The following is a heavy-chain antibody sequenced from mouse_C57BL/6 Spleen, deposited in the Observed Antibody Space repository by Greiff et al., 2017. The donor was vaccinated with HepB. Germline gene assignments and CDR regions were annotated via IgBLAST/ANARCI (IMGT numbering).Heavy chain of an antibody. CDR1: GFTFSSYA. D-gene: IGHD4-1*01. CDR3: ARDRDWDEGYFDY. CDR2: ISDGGSYT. V-gene: IGHV5-4*01. J-gene: IGHJ2*01. Sequence: EVQGVESGGGLVKPGGSLKLSCAASGFTFSSYAMSWVRQTPEKRLEWVATISDGGSYTYYPDNVKGRFTISRDNAKNNLYLQMSHLKSEDTAMYYCARDRDWDEGYFDYWGQGTTLTVSS.